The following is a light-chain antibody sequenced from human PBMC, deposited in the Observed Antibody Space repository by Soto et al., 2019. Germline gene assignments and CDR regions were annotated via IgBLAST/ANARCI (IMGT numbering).Light chain of an antibody. J-gene: IGKJ4*01. V-gene: IGKV3-15*01. CDR1: QSVSSN. Sequence: EIVMTQSPATLSVSPGERATLSCRASQSVSSNLAWYQQKPGQAPRLLIYGASTRATGIPARFSGSGSGTECTLTISSLQYEDFAVYYCQQYNNWPPPLTFGGGTKVEIK. CDR3: QQYNNWPPPLT. CDR2: GAS.